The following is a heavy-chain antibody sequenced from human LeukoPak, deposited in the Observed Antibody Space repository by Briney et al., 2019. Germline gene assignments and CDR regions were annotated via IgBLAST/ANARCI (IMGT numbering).Heavy chain of an antibody. V-gene: IGHV1-69*05. CDR3: ARDHTYDSSGYYYSYFDY. J-gene: IGHJ4*02. CDR2: LIPIFGTA. D-gene: IGHD3-22*01. Sequence: ASVKVSCKASGGTFSSYAISWVRQAPGQGLEWMGRLIPIFGTANYAQKFQGRVTITTDESTSTAYMELSSLRSEDTAVYYCARDHTYDSSGYYYSYFDYWGQGTLVTVSS. CDR1: GGTFSSYA.